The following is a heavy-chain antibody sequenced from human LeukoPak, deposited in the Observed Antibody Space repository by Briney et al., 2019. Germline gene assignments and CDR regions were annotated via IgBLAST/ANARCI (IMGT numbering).Heavy chain of an antibody. CDR3: VRGGGDSGDFDY. CDR2: VYPIGSDT. Sequence: GESLKISCKCTGFIFTVYWIGWVRLMPGEGLDGVSIVYPIGSDTRITPSFEGQVTTSADRSISSASLQLRSLQASATAMYYCVRGGGDSGDFDYWGQGTLVTVSS. CDR1: GFIFTVYW. V-gene: IGHV5-51*01. D-gene: IGHD2-21*02. J-gene: IGHJ4*02.